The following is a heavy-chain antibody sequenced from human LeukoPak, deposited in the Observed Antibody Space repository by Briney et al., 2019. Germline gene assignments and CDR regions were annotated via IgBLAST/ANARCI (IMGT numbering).Heavy chain of an antibody. Sequence: SETLSLTCTVSGDSISGVSSYWSWIRQPAGKALEWNGRIYSSGNTNYNPSLKSRVTMSLDTSKNQFSLKLTSVTAADTAVYYCAREKIELVPAAVDGWFDPWGQGTLVTVSS. J-gene: IGHJ5*02. CDR1: GDSISGVSSY. V-gene: IGHV4-61*02. CDR2: IYSSGNT. D-gene: IGHD2-2*01. CDR3: AREKIELVPAAVDGWFDP.